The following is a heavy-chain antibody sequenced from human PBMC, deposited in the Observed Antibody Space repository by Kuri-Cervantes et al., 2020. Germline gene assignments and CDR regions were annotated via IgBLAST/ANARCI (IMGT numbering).Heavy chain of an antibody. CDR1: GGSISNYY. D-gene: IGHD2-2*01. Sequence: SETLSLTCTVSGGSISNYYWSWIRQSPEKSLEWIGYVYSNGNTNYSPSLKSRITISVDTSKNQFSLQLRSVTAADTAVYYCTRGRNSRSSAWSSRGPDYYYYRMDVWGQGTTVTVSS. V-gene: IGHV4-59*13. CDR3: TRGRNSRSSAWSSRGPDYYYYRMDV. J-gene: IGHJ6*02. CDR2: VYSNGNT.